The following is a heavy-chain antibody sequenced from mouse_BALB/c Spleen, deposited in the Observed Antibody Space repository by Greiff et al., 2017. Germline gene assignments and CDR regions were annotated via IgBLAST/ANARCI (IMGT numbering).Heavy chain of an antibody. Sequence: EVKLMESGPGLVKPSQSLSLTCTVTGYSITSDYAWYWIRQFPGNKLEWMGYISYSGSTSYNPSLKSRISITRDTSKNQFFLQLNSVTTEDTATYCCARLGLRGAMDYWGQGTSVTVSS. CDR1: GYSITSDYA. CDR3: ARLGLRGAMDY. J-gene: IGHJ4*01. V-gene: IGHV3-2*02. CDR2: ISYSGST. D-gene: IGHD3-1*01.